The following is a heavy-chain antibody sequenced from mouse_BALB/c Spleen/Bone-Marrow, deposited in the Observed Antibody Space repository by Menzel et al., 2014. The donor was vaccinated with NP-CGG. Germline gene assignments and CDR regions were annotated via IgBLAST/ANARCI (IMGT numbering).Heavy chain of an antibody. J-gene: IGHJ4*01. CDR1: GFNIKDTY. CDR2: IDPANGNT. D-gene: IGHD2-3*01. CDR3: ARWLLPYGLDY. V-gene: IGHV14-3*02. Sequence: DVKFQESGAELVKPGASVKLSCTASGFNIKDTYMHWVKQRPEQGLEWIGRIDPANGNTKYDPKFQGKATITADTSSNTAYLQLSSLTSEDTAVYYCARWLLPYGLDYWGQGTSVTVSS.